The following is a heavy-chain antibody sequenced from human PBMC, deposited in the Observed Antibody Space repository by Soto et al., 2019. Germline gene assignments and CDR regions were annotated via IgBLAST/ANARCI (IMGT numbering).Heavy chain of an antibody. CDR2: IIPISSTT. CDR1: GGNFITFA. V-gene: IGHV1-69*01. D-gene: IGHD3-16*01. CDR3: AKKLGIDPFGSYGLDV. Sequence: QVELVQYGAEVKKPGSSVKVSCKASGGNFITFAISWVRQAPGQGLEWMGEIIPISSTTKSAHKFQDRVTISAEGSSSTVHMELRSMKSEDTAIYFCAKKLGIDPFGSYGLDVWGQGNTVSVSS. J-gene: IGHJ6*01.